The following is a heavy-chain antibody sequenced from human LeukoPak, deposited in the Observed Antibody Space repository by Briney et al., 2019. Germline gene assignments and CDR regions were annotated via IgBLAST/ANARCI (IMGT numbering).Heavy chain of an antibody. V-gene: IGHV4-4*08. J-gene: IGHJ6*03. CDR3: AGGEAGGYYGSGSFYYYYYMDV. CDR2: IYTSGSS. CDR1: GGSIRNYY. Sequence: PSETLSLTCTVSGGSIRNYYWSWIRQPPGKGLEWIGRIYTSGSSNYNPSLKSRVTISVDTSKNQFSLQLSSVTAADTAVYYWAGGEAGGYYGSGSFYYYYYMDVWGKGTTVTISS. D-gene: IGHD3-10*01.